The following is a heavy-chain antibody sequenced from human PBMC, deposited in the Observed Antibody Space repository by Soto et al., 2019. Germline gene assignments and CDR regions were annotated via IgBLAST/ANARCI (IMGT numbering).Heavy chain of an antibody. CDR3: ARQAID. CDR1: GGSISSSNW. Sequence: PSETLSLTCAVSGGSISSSNWWSWVRQPPGKGLDWIGYVYYSGTTNYNPSLKSRVTMSVDTSKNQFSLKLSSVTAADTAVYYCARQAIDWGQGTLVTVSS. J-gene: IGHJ4*02. CDR2: VYYSGTT. V-gene: IGHV4-4*02.